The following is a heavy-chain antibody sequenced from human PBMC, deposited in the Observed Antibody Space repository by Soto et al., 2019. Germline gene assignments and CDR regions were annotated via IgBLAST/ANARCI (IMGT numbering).Heavy chain of an antibody. J-gene: IGHJ3*02. CDR3: ARVGDGDACDI. CDR1: GFTFSRYW. Sequence: GGSLRLSCAASGFTFSRYWMTWVRQAPGKELEWVAHIKVDGSEKYYVDSVKGRFTISRDNAKNSLYLHMNSLRAEDTAVYYCARVGDGDACDIWGQGTMVTVSS. V-gene: IGHV3-7*03. CDR2: IKVDGSEK. D-gene: IGHD3-10*01.